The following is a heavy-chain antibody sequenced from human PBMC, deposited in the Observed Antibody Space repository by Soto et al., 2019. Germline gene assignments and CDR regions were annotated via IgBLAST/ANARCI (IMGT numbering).Heavy chain of an antibody. CDR3: AAAWSSSLLSPS. Sequence: PSETLCLTCRVSGASVPSGGNCWNWLRQYSGRGLEFIGYISHSGITYYNPSLQSRPTISLDTSKNHYSLDLSFVTVADTAVYYCAAAWSSSLLSPSWGQGTLVTVSS. D-gene: IGHD6-13*01. CDR2: ISHSGIT. CDR1: GASVPSGGNC. V-gene: IGHV4-31*03. J-gene: IGHJ5*02.